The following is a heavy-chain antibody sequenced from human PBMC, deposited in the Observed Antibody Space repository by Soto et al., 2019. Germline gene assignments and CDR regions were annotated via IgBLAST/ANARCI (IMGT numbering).Heavy chain of an antibody. J-gene: IGHJ6*02. Sequence: VASVKVSCKASGYTFTSYGISWVRQAPGQGLEWMGWISAYNGNTNYAQKLQGRVTMTTDTSTSTAYMELRSLRSDGTAVYYCARDGPDTAMVTGDYYGMDVWGQGTTVTVSS. V-gene: IGHV1-18*04. D-gene: IGHD5-18*01. CDR1: GYTFTSYG. CDR2: ISAYNGNT. CDR3: ARDGPDTAMVTGDYYGMDV.